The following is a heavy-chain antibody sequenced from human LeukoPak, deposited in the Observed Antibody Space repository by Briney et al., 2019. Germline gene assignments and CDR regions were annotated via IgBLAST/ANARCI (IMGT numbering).Heavy chain of an antibody. CDR2: ISGSGGST. V-gene: IGHV3-23*01. J-gene: IGHJ3*02. D-gene: IGHD2-15*01. CDR1: GFTFSSYA. Sequence: GSLRLSCAASGFTFSSYAMSWVRQAPGKGLEWVSAISGSGGSTYYADSVKGRFTISRDNSKNTLYLQMNSLRAEDTAVYYCAKVIGYCSGGSCTDAFDIWGQGTMVTVSS. CDR3: AKVIGYCSGGSCTDAFDI.